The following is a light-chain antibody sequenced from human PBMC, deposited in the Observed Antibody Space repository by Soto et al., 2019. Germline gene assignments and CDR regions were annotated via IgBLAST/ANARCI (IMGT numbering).Light chain of an antibody. V-gene: IGKV1-39*01. CDR3: QHGYSTPLT. J-gene: IGKJ4*01. Sequence: DIQMTQSPSSLSASVGDRVTITCRASQSISTYLHWYQQKPGKAPNLLIYAASTLQSGVPSRFSGSGSGTYFTLTISSLQPEDFATYFCQHGYSTPLTFGGGTKLDIK. CDR2: AAS. CDR1: QSISTY.